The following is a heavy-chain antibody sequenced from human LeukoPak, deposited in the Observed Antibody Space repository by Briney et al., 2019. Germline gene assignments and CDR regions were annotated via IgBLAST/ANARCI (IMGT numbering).Heavy chain of an antibody. J-gene: IGHJ4*02. D-gene: IGHD6-13*01. CDR2: ISWNSGSI. V-gene: IGHV3-9*01. CDR3: AKVPGYSSSWYYFDY. Sequence: QSGGSLRLSCAASGFTFDDYAMHWVRQAPGKGLEWASGISWNSGSIGYADSVKGRFTISRDNAKNSLYLQMNSLRAEDTALYYCAKVPGYSSSWYYFDYWGQGTLVTVSS. CDR1: GFTFDDYA.